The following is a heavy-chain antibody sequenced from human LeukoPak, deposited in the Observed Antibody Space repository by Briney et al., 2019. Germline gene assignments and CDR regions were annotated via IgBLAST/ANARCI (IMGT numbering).Heavy chain of an antibody. V-gene: IGHV4-4*07. J-gene: IGHJ4*02. CDR3: ARGNYDILTGYSLDN. CDR1: GGSISSYY. Sequence: SETLSLTCTVPGGSISSYYWSWIRQPAGKGLEWIGRIYTSGSTNYNPSLKGRVTMSVDTSKNQFSLKLSSVTAADTAVYYCARGNYDILTGYSLDNWGQGTLVTVSS. CDR2: IYTSGST. D-gene: IGHD3-9*01.